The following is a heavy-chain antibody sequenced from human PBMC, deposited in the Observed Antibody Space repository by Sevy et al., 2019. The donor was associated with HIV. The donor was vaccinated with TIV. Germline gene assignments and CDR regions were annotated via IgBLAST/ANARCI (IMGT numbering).Heavy chain of an antibody. V-gene: IGHV3-23*01. Sequence: GGSLRLSCSASGFTFSGYAMSWVRQAPGKGLEWVSTVSNRGDDTYYADSVKGRFTISRDNSKDMLYLHLNSLGGDDTAVYFCASNDDYDAIGGTGTFDYWGQGTLVTVSS. J-gene: IGHJ4*02. CDR2: VSNRGDDT. CDR3: ASNDDYDAIGGTGTFDY. CDR1: GFTFSGYA. D-gene: IGHD3-22*01.